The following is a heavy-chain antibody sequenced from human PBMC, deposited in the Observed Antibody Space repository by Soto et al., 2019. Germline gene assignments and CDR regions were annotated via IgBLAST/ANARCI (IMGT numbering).Heavy chain of an antibody. CDR2: IYYSGST. V-gene: IGHV4-31*03. D-gene: IGHD6-6*01. CDR1: GGSISSGGYY. J-gene: IGHJ5*02. Sequence: QVQLQESGPGLVKPSQTLSLTCTVSGGSISSGGYYWSWIRQHPGKSLEWIGYIYYSGSTYYNPSLKSRVTISVDTSKNQFSLKLSSVTAADTAVYYCARDIAARPQNWFDPWGQGTLVTVSS. CDR3: ARDIAARPQNWFDP.